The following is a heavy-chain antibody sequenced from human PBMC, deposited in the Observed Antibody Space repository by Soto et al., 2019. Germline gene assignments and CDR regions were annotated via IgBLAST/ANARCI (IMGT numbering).Heavy chain of an antibody. D-gene: IGHD1-26*01. CDR3: AKDLGSYPDY. V-gene: IGHV3-30*18. CDR2: ISYDGSNK. J-gene: IGHJ4*02. Sequence: GGSPRLSCAASRFTFSSYGMHWVRQAPGKGLEWVAVISYDGSNKYYADSVKGRFTISRDNSKNTLYLQMNSLRAEDTAVYYCAKDLGSYPDYWGQGTLVTVSS. CDR1: RFTFSSYG.